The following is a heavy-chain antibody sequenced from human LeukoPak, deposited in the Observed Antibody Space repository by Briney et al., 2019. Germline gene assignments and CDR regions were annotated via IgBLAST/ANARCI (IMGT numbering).Heavy chain of an antibody. J-gene: IGHJ4*02. D-gene: IGHD2-2*01. CDR3: ARGRYCSSISCYYDY. V-gene: IGHV3-23*01. Sequence: PGGSLRLSCAASGFSFNTYAMNWVRQAPGKGLEWVSSISAGGGSTYYADSVKGRFTISRDNSKNTLYLQMNSLRAEDTAVYYCARGRYCSSISCYYDYWGQGTLVIVSS. CDR2: ISAGGGST. CDR1: GFSFNTYA.